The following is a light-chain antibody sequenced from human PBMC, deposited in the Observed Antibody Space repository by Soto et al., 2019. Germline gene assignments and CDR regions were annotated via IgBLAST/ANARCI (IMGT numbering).Light chain of an antibody. CDR1: SSDVGGYNY. V-gene: IGLV2-14*01. CDR3: SSYTSSITLENYV. J-gene: IGLJ1*01. CDR2: DVS. Sequence: QSALTQPASVSGSPGQSITISCTGTSSDVGGYNYVSWYQQHPGKAPKLMIYDVSNRPSGVSNRFSGSKSGNTASLTISGLHADDEADYYCSSYTSSITLENYVFGTGTKVTVL.